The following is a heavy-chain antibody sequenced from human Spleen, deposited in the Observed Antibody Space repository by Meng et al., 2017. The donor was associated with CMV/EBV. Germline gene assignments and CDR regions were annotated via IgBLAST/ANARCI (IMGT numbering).Heavy chain of an antibody. CDR3: ARGGGSYPHYYYGMDV. Sequence: SETLSLTCTVSGYSISSGYYWGWIRQPPGKGLEWIGSIYHSGNTYYNPSLKSRVTISVDTSKNQFSLKLSSVTAADTAVYYCARGGGSYPHYYYGMDVWGQGTTVTVSS. CDR2: IYHSGNT. D-gene: IGHD1-26*01. CDR1: GYSISSGYY. V-gene: IGHV4-38-2*02. J-gene: IGHJ6*02.